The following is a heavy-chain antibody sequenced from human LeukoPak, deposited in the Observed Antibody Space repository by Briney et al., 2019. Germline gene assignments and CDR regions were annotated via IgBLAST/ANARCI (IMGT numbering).Heavy chain of an antibody. J-gene: IGHJ5*02. CDR1: GYTFTGYY. V-gene: IGHV1-2*02. Sequence: ASVKVSCKASGYTFTGYYMHWVRQAPGQGLEWMGWINPNSGGTNYAQKFQGRVTMTRDTSISTAYMELSRLRSDDTAVYYCARDLKRGYYGSGSYTGNWFDPWGQGTLVTVSS. D-gene: IGHD3-10*01. CDR3: ARDLKRGYYGSGSYTGNWFDP. CDR2: INPNSGGT.